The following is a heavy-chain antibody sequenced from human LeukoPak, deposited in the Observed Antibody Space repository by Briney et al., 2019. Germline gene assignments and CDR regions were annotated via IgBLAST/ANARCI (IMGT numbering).Heavy chain of an antibody. J-gene: IGHJ6*03. D-gene: IGHD2-2*01. Sequence: GGSLRLSCGASGFTFSDYSMNWVRQAPGKGLAWVASITSAGGYTYYADSVKGRFTISRDNAQNSLFLQMNSLRAEDTAVYFCATSGGFVLPNAITGNWYMDVWGKGTTVTVSS. CDR1: GFTFSDYS. V-gene: IGHV3-21*01. CDR2: ITSAGGYT. CDR3: ATSGGFVLPNAITGNWYMDV.